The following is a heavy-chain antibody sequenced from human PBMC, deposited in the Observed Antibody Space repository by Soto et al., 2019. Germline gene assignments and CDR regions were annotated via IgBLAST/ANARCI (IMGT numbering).Heavy chain of an antibody. CDR2: INHSGST. CDR1: GGSISSSYY. D-gene: IGHD3-22*01. J-gene: IGHJ4*02. CDR3: ARAPYYYDSSGYPDY. Sequence: SETLSLTCTVSGGSISSSYYWGWIRQPPGKGLEWIGEINHSGSTNYNPSLKSRVTISVDTSKNQFSLKLSSVTAADTAVYYCARAPYYYDSSGYPDYWGQGTLVTVSS. V-gene: IGHV4-34*01.